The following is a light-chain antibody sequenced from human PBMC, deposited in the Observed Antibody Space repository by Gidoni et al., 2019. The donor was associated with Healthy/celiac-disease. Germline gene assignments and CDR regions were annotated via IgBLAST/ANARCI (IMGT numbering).Light chain of an antibody. Sequence: DIVLSPSTATLSLSPGERATLSCRASQSVSSYLAWYQQKPGQAPSLLIYDASNRATGIPARFSGSGSGTEFTLTISSLEPEDFAVYYCQQRSNWPPFAFGGGTKVEIK. V-gene: IGKV3-11*01. CDR1: QSVSSY. J-gene: IGKJ4*01. CDR2: DAS. CDR3: QQRSNWPPFA.